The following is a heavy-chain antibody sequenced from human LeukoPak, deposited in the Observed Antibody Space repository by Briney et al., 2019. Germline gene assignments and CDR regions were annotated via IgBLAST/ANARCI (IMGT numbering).Heavy chain of an antibody. CDR3: ARHRGSPSESFDY. CDR1: GVSISSSSYY. V-gene: IGHV4-39*01. J-gene: IGHJ4*02. D-gene: IGHD6-6*01. Sequence: SETLSLTCTVSGVSISSSSYYWGWIRQPPGKGLEWIGSIYYSGSTYYNPSLKSRVTISVDTSKNQFSLKLSSVTAADTAVYYCARHRGSPSESFDYWGQGTLVTVSS. CDR2: IYYSGST.